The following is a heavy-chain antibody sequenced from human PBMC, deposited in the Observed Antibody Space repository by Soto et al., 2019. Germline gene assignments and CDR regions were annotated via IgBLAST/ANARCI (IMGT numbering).Heavy chain of an antibody. CDR2: TSYDGSNK. J-gene: IGHJ1*01. CDR1: GFTFRSYV. V-gene: IGHV3-33*05. Sequence: QVQLVESGGGVVQPGTSLRLSCVGSGFTFRSYVIHWVRQAPGKGLEWVALTSYDGSNKDYGDSVKGRFTISRDNSRNTVGLQMDSLRREDTALYYCVRWGTTGGLDVWGQGTLVSVSS. CDR3: VRWGTTGGLDV. D-gene: IGHD3-16*01.